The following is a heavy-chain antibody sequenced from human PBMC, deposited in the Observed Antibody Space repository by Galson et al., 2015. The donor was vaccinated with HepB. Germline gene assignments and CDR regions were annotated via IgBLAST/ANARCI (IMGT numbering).Heavy chain of an antibody. D-gene: IGHD4-17*01. CDR3: ARDFLGDYGDYAPPHYYYYGMDV. Sequence: SLRLSCAASGFTFSSYGMHWVRQAPGKGLEWVAVIWYDGSNKYYADSVKGRFTISRDNSKNTLYLQMNSLRAEDTAVYYCARDFLGDYGDYAPPHYYYYGMDVWGQGTTVTVSS. CDR2: IWYDGSNK. V-gene: IGHV3-33*01. CDR1: GFTFSSYG. J-gene: IGHJ6*02.